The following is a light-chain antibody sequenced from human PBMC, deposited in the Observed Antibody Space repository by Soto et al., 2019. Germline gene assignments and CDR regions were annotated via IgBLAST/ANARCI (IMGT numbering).Light chain of an antibody. CDR1: SSNIGSNT. V-gene: IGLV1-44*01. CDR3: AAWDDSLHGHGV. CDR2: SNN. Sequence: QSVLTQPPSASGTPGQRVTISCSGSSSNIGSNTVNWYQQLPGTAPKLLIYSNNQRPSGVPDRFSGSKSGTSASLAISGLQSEDEADYYCAAWDDSLHGHGVFGGGTKVTVL. J-gene: IGLJ2*01.